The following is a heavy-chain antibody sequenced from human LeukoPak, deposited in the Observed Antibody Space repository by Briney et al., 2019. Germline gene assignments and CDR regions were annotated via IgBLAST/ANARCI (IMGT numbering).Heavy chain of an antibody. CDR1: GGSISSYY. CDR2: IYYSGST. J-gene: IGHJ4*02. V-gene: IGHV4-59*01. Sequence: KASETLSLTCTVSGGSISSYYWSWIRQPPGKGLEWIGYIYYSGSTNYNPSLKSRVTISVDTSKNQFSLKLSSVTAADTAVYYCARVGIQWLVPNCFDYWGQGTLVTVSS. D-gene: IGHD6-19*01. CDR3: ARVGIQWLVPNCFDY.